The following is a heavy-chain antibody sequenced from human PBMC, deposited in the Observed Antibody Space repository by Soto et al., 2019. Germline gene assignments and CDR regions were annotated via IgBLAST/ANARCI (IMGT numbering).Heavy chain of an antibody. Sequence: VKVSCKVSGYTLTELSMHWVRQAPGQGLEWMGWISAYNGNTNYAQKLQGRVTMTTDTSTSTAYMELRSLRSDDTAVYYCARYWNYSKGYYYSGMDVWGQGTTVPVS. J-gene: IGHJ6*02. CDR3: ARYWNYSKGYYYSGMDV. D-gene: IGHD1-7*01. V-gene: IGHV1-18*01. CDR1: GYTLTELS. CDR2: ISAYNGNT.